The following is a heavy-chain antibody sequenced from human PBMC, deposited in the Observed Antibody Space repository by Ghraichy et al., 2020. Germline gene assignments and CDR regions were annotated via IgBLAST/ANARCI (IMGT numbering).Heavy chain of an antibody. CDR3: ARMAMMNNMDV. V-gene: IGHV3-21*06. Sequence: GGSLRLSCAASGFTFRTYTLIWVRQAPRKGLEWVSSINSYGNFIHDADSVRGRFIISRDNDKNSVFLQMNSLRPEDTGTYYCARMAMMNNMDVWGQGTTVIVSS. CDR2: INSYGNFI. J-gene: IGHJ6*02. D-gene: IGHD1/OR15-1a*01. CDR1: GFTFRTYT.